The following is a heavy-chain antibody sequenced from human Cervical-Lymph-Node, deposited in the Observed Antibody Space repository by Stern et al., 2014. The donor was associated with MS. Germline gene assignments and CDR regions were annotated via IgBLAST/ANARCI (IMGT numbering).Heavy chain of an antibody. J-gene: IGHJ3*02. Sequence: QDQLVQSGPEVKKPRPSVKVSCKVSGFTLSSTGICWGRHAPGQGLERMGWISDYNGNTNYAQKLQGRITMTKDTSTSAAYMELRSLRSDDTAVYYCARGLLGSENAFDIWGQGTMVTVSS. CDR2: ISDYNGNT. CDR1: GFTLSSTG. CDR3: ARGLLGSENAFDI. D-gene: IGHD2-15*01. V-gene: IGHV1-18*01.